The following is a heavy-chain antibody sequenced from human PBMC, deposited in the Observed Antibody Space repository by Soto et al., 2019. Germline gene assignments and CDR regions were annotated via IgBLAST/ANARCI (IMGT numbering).Heavy chain of an antibody. CDR1: GGSFTNRF. J-gene: IGHJ4*02. Sequence: QVQLQESGPGLVKPSETLSLTCTVSGGSFTNRFWAWIRQAPGKGLEWIGYIHSSGSTNYNPSLMSRVTISVDTSKNQFSLKLKSVAAADTAVYYCARYQSLVADYWGQGTLVSVSS. D-gene: IGHD2-8*02. CDR3: ARYQSLVADY. V-gene: IGHV4-59*11. CDR2: IHSSGST.